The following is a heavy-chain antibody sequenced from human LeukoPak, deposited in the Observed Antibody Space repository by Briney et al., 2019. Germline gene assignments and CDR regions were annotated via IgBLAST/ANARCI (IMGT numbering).Heavy chain of an antibody. CDR2: ISDDGSKI. J-gene: IGHJ5*02. CDR3: GKGPGYSVYDNLPHH. Sequence: GGSLRLSCAGSGFTFSKYALSWVRQAPGKGLEWVAVISDDGSKIYYGDSVKGRFTISRDNSKNTLNLEMNSLRADDSAVYYCGKGPGYSVYDNLPHHWGQGTLVTVSS. CDR1: GFTFSKYA. D-gene: IGHD5/OR15-5a*01. V-gene: IGHV3-30*04.